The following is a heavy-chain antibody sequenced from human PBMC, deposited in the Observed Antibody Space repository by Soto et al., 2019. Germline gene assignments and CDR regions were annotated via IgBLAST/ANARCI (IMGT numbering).Heavy chain of an antibody. J-gene: IGHJ3*02. CDR1: GGSFSGYC. CDR3: ARERTSTITARGAFDI. V-gene: IGHV4-34*01. Sequence: QVQLQQWGAGLLKPSETLSLTCVVYGGSFSGYCWTWIRQSPGKGLEWIGEIGHSGGSYYNTSLKSGVIISIDTSKNQFSLRMSSVTAADAGVYYCARERTSTITARGAFDIWGRGTMVTVSS. CDR2: IGHSGGS. D-gene: IGHD4-4*01.